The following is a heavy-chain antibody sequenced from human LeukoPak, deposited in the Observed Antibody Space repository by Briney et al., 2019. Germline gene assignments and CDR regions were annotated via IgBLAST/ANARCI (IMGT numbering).Heavy chain of an antibody. CDR3: ARVLGSWYGGSFQH. CDR2: TSHSGRP. Sequence: SETLSLTCAVYGGSLSGYHWSWIRQSPGQGLEWIGETSHSGRPTYNPSLKSRVTISVGTSKSQFSLKLTSVTAADTAVYYCARVLGSWYGGSFQHWGQGTLVTVSS. CDR1: GGSLSGYH. J-gene: IGHJ1*01. V-gene: IGHV4-34*01. D-gene: IGHD6-13*01.